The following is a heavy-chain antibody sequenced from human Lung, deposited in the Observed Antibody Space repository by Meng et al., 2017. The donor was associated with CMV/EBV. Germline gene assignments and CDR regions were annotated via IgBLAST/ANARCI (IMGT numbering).Heavy chain of an antibody. V-gene: IGHV3-30*02. CDR3: AKTGSGSYVDS. CDR1: GFTFSGYA. D-gene: IGHD1-26*01. J-gene: IGHJ4*02. CDR2: LRYDGSNK. Sequence: GGSLRLSCAASGFTFSGYAMHWVRQAPGKGLEWVSFLRYDGSNKHYADSVKGRFTISRDNSENTLYLQMNGLRPEDTAVYYCAKTGSGSYVDSWGQGTLVTVSS.